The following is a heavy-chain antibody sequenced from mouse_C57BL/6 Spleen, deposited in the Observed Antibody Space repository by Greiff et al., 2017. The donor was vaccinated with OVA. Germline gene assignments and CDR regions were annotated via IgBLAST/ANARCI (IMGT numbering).Heavy chain of an antibody. D-gene: IGHD3-2*02. CDR2: ISDGGSYT. CDR1: GFTFSSYA. Sequence: EVHLVESGGGLVKPGGSLKLSCAASGFTFSSYAMSWVRQTPEKRLEWVATISDGGSYTYYPDNVKGRFTISRDNAKNNLYLQMSHLKSEDTAMYYCARDRGETAQATPWFAYWGQGTLVTVSA. J-gene: IGHJ3*01. CDR3: ARDRGETAQATPWFAY. V-gene: IGHV5-4*01.